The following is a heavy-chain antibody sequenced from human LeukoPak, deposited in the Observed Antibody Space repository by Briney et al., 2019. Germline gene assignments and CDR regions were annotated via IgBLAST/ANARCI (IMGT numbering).Heavy chain of an antibody. CDR2: MSYDGSDK. J-gene: IGHJ4*02. CDR3: ARGGVRQQLVENYFDH. V-gene: IGHV3-30*03. CDR1: GFTFSNYA. Sequence: PGGSLRLSCAASGFTFSNYAMHWVRQAPGKGLEWVAFMSYDGSDKYYADSVKGRFTISRDTSKNAVYLQMNSLRAEDTAVYYCARGGVRQQLVENYFDHWGQGTLVTVSS. D-gene: IGHD6-13*01.